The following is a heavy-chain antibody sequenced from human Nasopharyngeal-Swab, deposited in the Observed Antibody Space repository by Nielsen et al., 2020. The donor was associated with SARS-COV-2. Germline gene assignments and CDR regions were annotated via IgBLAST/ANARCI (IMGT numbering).Heavy chain of an antibody. CDR2: ISSSSNYI. CDR1: GFTFNNYN. V-gene: IGHV3-21*01. D-gene: IGHD3-3*01. J-gene: IGHJ6*02. Sequence: GESLKISCAASGFTFNNYNFNWVRQAPGKGLEWVSSISSSSNYIYYADSVKGRFTISIDNAKNSLYLQMNSLRAEDTAVYYCARDGLDYDFWSAYFMDVWGQGTTVTVSS. CDR3: ARDGLDYDFWSAYFMDV.